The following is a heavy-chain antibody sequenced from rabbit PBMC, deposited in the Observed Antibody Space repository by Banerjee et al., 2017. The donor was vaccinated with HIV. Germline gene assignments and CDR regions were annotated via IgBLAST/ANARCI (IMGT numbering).Heavy chain of an antibody. V-gene: IGHV1S40*01. CDR2: IYTSSGNT. CDR1: GFSFSSDYD. D-gene: IGHD6-1*01. J-gene: IGHJ4*01. CDR3: ARGDDVAGYGYSL. Sequence: QSLEESGGDLVKPGASLTLTCTASGFSFSSDYDMCWVRQAPGKGLEWIACIYTSSGNTWYATWAKGRFTISKTSSTTMTLQMTSLTVADTATCFCARGDDVAGYGYSLWGPGTLV.